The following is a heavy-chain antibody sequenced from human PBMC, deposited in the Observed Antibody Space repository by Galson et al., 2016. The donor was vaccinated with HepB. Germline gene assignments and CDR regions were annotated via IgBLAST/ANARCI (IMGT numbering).Heavy chain of an antibody. CDR2: LYPGDSDT. J-gene: IGHJ5*02. CDR3: ARLGRIAVGPPALWGNNWFDL. Sequence: QSGAEVKKPGESLKISCKGSGYSFNSYWIGWVRQLPGKGLEWMGILYPGDSDTRYSPSFQGQVSISADQSLTTAYLHWSSLKASDTAMYHCARLGRIAVGPPALWGNNWFDLWGQGTLVTVSS. D-gene: IGHD2-2*01. CDR1: GYSFNSYW. V-gene: IGHV5-51*01.